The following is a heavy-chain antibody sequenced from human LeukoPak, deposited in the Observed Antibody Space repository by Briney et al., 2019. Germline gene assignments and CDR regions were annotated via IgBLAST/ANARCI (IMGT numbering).Heavy chain of an antibody. V-gene: IGHV3-53*01. J-gene: IGHJ3*02. Sequence: PGGSLRLSCAASGFTVSSNYMSWGRQAPGKGLEWVSVIYSGGSTYYADSVKGRFTISRDNSKNTLYLQMNSLRAEDTAVYYCARDVRMWWSGAFDIWGQGTMVTVSS. CDR3: ARDVRMWWSGAFDI. D-gene: IGHD2-21*01. CDR2: IYSGGST. CDR1: GFTVSSNY.